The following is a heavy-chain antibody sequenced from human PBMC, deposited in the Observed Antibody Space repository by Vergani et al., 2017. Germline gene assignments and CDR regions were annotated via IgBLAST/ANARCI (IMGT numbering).Heavy chain of an antibody. D-gene: IGHD4-11*01. CDR2: IGVSDNSI. CDR3: VRDPDYSTFDS. CDR1: GFTFSAYS. J-gene: IGHJ4*02. Sequence: DVRLVESGGGVVQPGGSLRLSCAASGFTFSAYSMNWVRQTPGKGLEWISYIGVSDNSIYYADSVMGRLAISKDNARNLLFLQMNSLGADDSALYFCVRDPDYSTFDSWGQGTLVTVS. V-gene: IGHV3-48*01.